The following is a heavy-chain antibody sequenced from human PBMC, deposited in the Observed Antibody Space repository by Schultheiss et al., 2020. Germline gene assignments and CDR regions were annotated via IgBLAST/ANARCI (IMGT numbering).Heavy chain of an antibody. CDR1: GFTFDDYA. D-gene: IGHD4-23*01. V-gene: IGHV3-9*01. J-gene: IGHJ4*02. CDR3: TRDLGYGGIDY. Sequence: GGSLTLSCAASGFTFDDYAMHWVRQAPGKGLEWVSGISWNSGSIGYADSVKGRFTISRDNAKNSLYLELNRLRVEDTALYYCTRDLGYGGIDYWGQGSLVTVSS. CDR2: ISWNSGSI.